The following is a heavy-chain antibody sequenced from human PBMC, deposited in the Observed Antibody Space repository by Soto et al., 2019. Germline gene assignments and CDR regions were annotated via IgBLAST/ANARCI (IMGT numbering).Heavy chain of an antibody. V-gene: IGHV4-59*01. CDR1: GGSMSSYY. J-gene: IGHJ4*02. Sequence: SLTCSVSGGSMSSYYWSWIRQPPGKGLEWIGYIYYSGSTNYNPSLKSRVTITVDTSKNQFSLKLSSVTAADTAVYYCARIGGGSGSYIGQRLNEFDYWGQGTLVTVSS. D-gene: IGHD3-10*01. CDR3: ARIGGGSGSYIGQRLNEFDY. CDR2: IYYSGST.